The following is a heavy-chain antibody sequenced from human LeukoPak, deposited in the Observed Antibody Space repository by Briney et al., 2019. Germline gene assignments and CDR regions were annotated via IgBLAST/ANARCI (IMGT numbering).Heavy chain of an antibody. CDR1: GYSISDDYY. J-gene: IGHJ5*02. CDR2: IYHSGGS. Sequence: PSETLSLTCVVSGYSISDDYYWGWIRQPPGKGLEWIGNIYHSGGSYYNPSLKSRVTILVDTSKNQFSLKLSSVTAADTAVYYCAKAGTTGIHHWFDPWGQGNLVTVSS. V-gene: IGHV4-38-2*01. D-gene: IGHD1-1*01. CDR3: AKAGTTGIHHWFDP.